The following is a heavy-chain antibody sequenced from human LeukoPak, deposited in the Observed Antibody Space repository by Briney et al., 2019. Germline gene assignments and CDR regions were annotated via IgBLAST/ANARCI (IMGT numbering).Heavy chain of an antibody. CDR3: ARSPIVVVPAATINYYFDY. Sequence: PGGSLRLSCAASGFTFSNYAMSWVRQAPGKGLEWVSGISGSGGSTYYADSVGRFSISRDNSNNTLYLQMNSLRAEDTAVYYCARSPIVVVPAATINYYFDYWGQGTLVTVSS. CDR2: ISGSGGST. J-gene: IGHJ4*02. CDR1: GFTFSNYA. D-gene: IGHD2-2*01. V-gene: IGHV3-23*01.